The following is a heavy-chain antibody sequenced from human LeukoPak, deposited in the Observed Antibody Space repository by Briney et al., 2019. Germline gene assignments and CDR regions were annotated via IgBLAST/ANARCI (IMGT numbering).Heavy chain of an antibody. CDR2: IYYGGST. Sequence: PSETLSLTCTVSGGSISSSSYYWGWIRQPPGKGLEWIGSIYYGGSTYYNPSLKSRVTISVDTSKNQFSLKLSSVTAADTAVYYCARPRYSGSYKKAFDIWGQGTMVTVSS. CDR1: GGSISSSSYY. CDR3: ARPRYSGSYKKAFDI. V-gene: IGHV4-39*01. D-gene: IGHD1-26*01. J-gene: IGHJ3*02.